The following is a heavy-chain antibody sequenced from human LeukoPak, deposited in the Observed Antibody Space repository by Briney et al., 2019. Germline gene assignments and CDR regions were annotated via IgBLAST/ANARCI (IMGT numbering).Heavy chain of an antibody. CDR3: ARGGWLDDY. CDR2: VDPRDSNT. V-gene: IGHV5-10-1*01. CDR1: GYSFTSYW. D-gene: IGHD6-19*01. Sequence: GESLRISCKGPGYSFTSYWISWVRQMPGKGLEWMGRVDPRDSNTKYSPAFEGHVTFSADKSISTAFLQWSSLEASDTAVYYCARGGWLDDYWGQGTLVTVSS. J-gene: IGHJ4*02.